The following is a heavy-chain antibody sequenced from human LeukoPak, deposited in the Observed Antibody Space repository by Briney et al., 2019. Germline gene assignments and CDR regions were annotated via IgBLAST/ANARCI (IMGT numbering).Heavy chain of an antibody. D-gene: IGHD3-22*01. CDR1: GFSVISSA. J-gene: IGHJ4*02. CDR2: IKEDGSEK. V-gene: IGHV3-7*01. CDR3: ARSYYDSSGYYPGSFDY. Sequence: GGSLRLSCAASGFSVISSAMSWVRQAPGKGLEWVANIKEDGSEKYYVDSVKGRFTISRDNAKDSLYVQMNSLRAEDTAVYYCARSYYDSSGYYPGSFDYWGQGTLVTVSS.